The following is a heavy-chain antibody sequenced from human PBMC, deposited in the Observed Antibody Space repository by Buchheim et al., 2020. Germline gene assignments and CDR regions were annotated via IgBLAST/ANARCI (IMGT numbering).Heavy chain of an antibody. Sequence: QVQLQQWGAGLLKPSETLSLTCAVYGGSLNGYYWSWIRQPPGKGLEWIGEINHSGSTNYNPSLKSRVTFSVDSSTNQFSLKLSSVTAADTAVYYCARNGLCSGGSCYSNWFDPWGQGTL. CDR2: INHSGST. CDR1: GGSLNGYY. J-gene: IGHJ5*02. V-gene: IGHV4-34*01. CDR3: ARNGLCSGGSCYSNWFDP. D-gene: IGHD2-15*01.